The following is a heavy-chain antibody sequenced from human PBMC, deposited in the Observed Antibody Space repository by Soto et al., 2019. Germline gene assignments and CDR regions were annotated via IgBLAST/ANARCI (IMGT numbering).Heavy chain of an antibody. J-gene: IGHJ6*02. V-gene: IGHV1-69*01. CDR2: IIPISGTA. D-gene: IGHD2-2*01. Sequence: QVQLVQSGAEVKKPGSSVKVSCKASGGTFSSYAISWVRQAPGQGLEWRGGIIPISGTANYAQKFHGRVTITADESTSTAYMALSSMRSEDTAVYYCARSQGSSTSIEISYYYYYGMDVWGQGTTVTVSS. CDR1: GGTFSSYA. CDR3: ARSQGSSTSIEISYYYYYGMDV.